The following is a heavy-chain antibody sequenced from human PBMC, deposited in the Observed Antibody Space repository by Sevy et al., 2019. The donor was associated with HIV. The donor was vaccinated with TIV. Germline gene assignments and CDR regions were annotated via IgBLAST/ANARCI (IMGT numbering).Heavy chain of an antibody. CDR2: IRYDGSDK. Sequence: GGSLRLSCAASGFTFSNYGMHWVRQVPGKGLECVTFIRYDGSDKYYAASVKGRFTISRDDSKNTLYLQMDSLTPEDTAIYYCAKDLAGPGRRYFDYWGQGTLVTVSS. CDR3: AKDLAGPGRRYFDY. D-gene: IGHD6-13*01. J-gene: IGHJ4*02. V-gene: IGHV3-30*02. CDR1: GFTFSNYG.